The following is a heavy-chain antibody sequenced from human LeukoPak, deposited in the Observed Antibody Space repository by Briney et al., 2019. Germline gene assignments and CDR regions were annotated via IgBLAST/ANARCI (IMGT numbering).Heavy chain of an antibody. V-gene: IGHV1-18*01. J-gene: IGHJ3*02. D-gene: IGHD4-23*01. CDR2: ISAYNGNT. Sequence: ASVKVSCKASGYIFTSYGISWVRQAPGQGLEWMGWISAYNGNTNYAQKLQGRVTMNTDTSTSTAYMELRSLRSDDTAVYYCAREGYGGNPYRAAFDIWGQGTMVTVSS. CDR3: AREGYGGNPYRAAFDI. CDR1: GYIFTSYG.